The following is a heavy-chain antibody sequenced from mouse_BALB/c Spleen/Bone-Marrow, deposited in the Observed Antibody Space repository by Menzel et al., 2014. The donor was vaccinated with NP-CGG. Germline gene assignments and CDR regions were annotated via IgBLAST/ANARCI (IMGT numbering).Heavy chain of an antibody. Sequence: QVHVKQSGAELMKTGASVKISCRATGYTFSSYWIEWVKQRPGHGLEWIGEILPGSGSTNYNKKFKGKATFTADTSSNTAYMQLSSLTSEDSAVYYCARERGYWGQGTLVTVSA. CDR3: ARERGY. V-gene: IGHV1-9*01. CDR2: ILPGSGST. J-gene: IGHJ3*01. CDR1: GYTFSSYW.